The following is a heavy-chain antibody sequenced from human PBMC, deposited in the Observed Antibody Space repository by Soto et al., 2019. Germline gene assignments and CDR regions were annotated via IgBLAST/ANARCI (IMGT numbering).Heavy chain of an antibody. J-gene: IGHJ5*02. CDR1: GYTFTTYP. D-gene: IGHD2-2*01. CDR2: ISAYNGHT. CDR3: ARGGCISTSCYAGRWFDP. V-gene: IGHV1-18*01. Sequence: QVQLVQSGAEVKKPGASVKVSCKASGYTFTTYPITWVRQAPGQGLEWMGWISAYNGHTNYAQKFQGRVTMTTDTSTNTAYMELRSLRSDDTAVSYCARGGCISTSCYAGRWFDPWGQGTRVTVSS.